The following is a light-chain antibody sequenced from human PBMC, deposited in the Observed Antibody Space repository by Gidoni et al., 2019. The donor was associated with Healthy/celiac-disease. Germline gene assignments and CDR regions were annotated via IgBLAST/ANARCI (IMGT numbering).Light chain of an antibody. CDR2: LGS. J-gene: IGKJ2*01. CDR1: QSLLHRNGYND. V-gene: IGKV2-28*01. Sequence: DMVMTQSPLSLPVTPGESASISCRSSQSLLHRNGYNDLDWYLQKPGQSPQLLIYLGSNRASGVPDRFSGSGSGTDVTLKISRVEAEDVGVYYCMQALQTPYTFGQGTKLEIK. CDR3: MQALQTPYT.